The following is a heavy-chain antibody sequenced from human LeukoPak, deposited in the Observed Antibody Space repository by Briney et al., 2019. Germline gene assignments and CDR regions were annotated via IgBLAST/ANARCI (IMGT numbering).Heavy chain of an antibody. J-gene: IGHJ4*02. CDR3: ERGGRGGVIALDY. Sequence: PSETLSLTCAVYGGSFSGYYWSWIRQPPGKGLEWIGEINHSGSTNYNPSLKSRVTISVDTSKNQFSLKLSSVTAADTAVYYCERGGRGGVIALDYWGQGTLVTVSS. CDR1: GGSFSGYY. D-gene: IGHD3-16*02. CDR2: INHSGST. V-gene: IGHV4-34*01.